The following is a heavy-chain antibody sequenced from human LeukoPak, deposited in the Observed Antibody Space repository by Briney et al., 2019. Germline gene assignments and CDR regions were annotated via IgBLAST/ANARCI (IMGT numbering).Heavy chain of an antibody. J-gene: IGHJ3*02. Sequence: GGSLRLSCAASGFSFHDFTMHWVRQAPGKGLEWVSVMSWDGGSIYYADSVKGRFTISRDNSKNSLYLQMNSLRTEDTALYYCAKVDSSGQKKGAFDIWGQGTMVSVFS. CDR2: MSWDGGSI. D-gene: IGHD3-22*01. CDR1: GFSFHDFT. CDR3: AKVDSSGQKKGAFDI. V-gene: IGHV3-43*01.